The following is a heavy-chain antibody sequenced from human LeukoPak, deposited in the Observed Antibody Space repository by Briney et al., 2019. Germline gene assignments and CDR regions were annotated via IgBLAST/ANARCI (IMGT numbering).Heavy chain of an antibody. CDR2: INYNGDT. V-gene: IGHV4-34*01. CDR1: GGSFSGYS. J-gene: IGHJ4*02. D-gene: IGHD5-18*01. CDR3: ARDSVDTYGQPFDS. Sequence: SETLSLTCAVYGGSFSGYSWSWIRQPPEKGLQWIGEINYNGDTNYNPSLKSQRLTISIDRSLNQFSLKLTSVTAADTAMYFCARDSVDTYGQPFDSWGQGTLVTVSS.